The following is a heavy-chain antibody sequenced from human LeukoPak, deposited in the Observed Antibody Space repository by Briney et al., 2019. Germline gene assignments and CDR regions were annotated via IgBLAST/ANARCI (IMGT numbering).Heavy chain of an antibody. Sequence: PSETLSLTCTVSGGSISSGSYYWSWIRQPAGKGLEWIGRIYTSGSTNYNPSLKSRVTISVDTSKNQFSLKLSSVTAADTAVYYCARDRLGATLGFDYWGQGTLVTVSS. J-gene: IGHJ4*02. D-gene: IGHD1-26*01. CDR1: GGSISSGSYY. CDR2: IYTSGST. V-gene: IGHV4-61*02. CDR3: ARDRLGATLGFDY.